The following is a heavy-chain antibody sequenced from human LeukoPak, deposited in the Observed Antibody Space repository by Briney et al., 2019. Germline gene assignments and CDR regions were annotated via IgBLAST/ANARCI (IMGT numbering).Heavy chain of an antibody. V-gene: IGHV3-74*03. CDR3: ARGYSRSWFDP. J-gene: IGHJ5*02. CDR2: INTDGSIT. D-gene: IGHD1-14*01. CDR1: GFTFNNYW. Sequence: GGSLRLSCAASGFTFNNYWMHWVRQAPGKGLVWVSRINTDGSITTYADSVEGRFSGSRDNAKNMLYLQMNSLRVEDTGVYYCARGYSRSWFDPWGQGTLVTVSS.